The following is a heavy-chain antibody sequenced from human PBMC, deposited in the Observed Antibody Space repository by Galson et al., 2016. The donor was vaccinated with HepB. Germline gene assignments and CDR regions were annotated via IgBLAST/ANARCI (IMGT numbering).Heavy chain of an antibody. CDR2: INANSGGT. CDR1: GYTFTDYY. V-gene: IGHV1-2*02. Sequence: SVKVSCKASGYTFTDYYIHWVRQAPGQGLEWMGWINANSGGTKYAQKFQGRVTMTRDTSISTSYMELSRLRSDDTAIYYCARGPRLYDVLTGIYIRDYYSGMDVWGQGTLLTVSS. J-gene: IGHJ6*02. D-gene: IGHD3-9*01. CDR3: ARGPRLYDVLTGIYIRDYYSGMDV.